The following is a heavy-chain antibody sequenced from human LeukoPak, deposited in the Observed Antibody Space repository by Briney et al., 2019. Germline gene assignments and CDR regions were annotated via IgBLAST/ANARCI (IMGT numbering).Heavy chain of an antibody. Sequence: SSETLSLTCTVSGGSISSYYWSWIRQPPGKGLEWIGYIYYSGSTNYNPSLKSRVTISVDTSKNQFSLKLSSVTAADPAVYYCARTLVRGVMIWFDPWGQGTLVTVSS. CDR1: GGSISSYY. CDR2: IYYSGST. J-gene: IGHJ5*02. V-gene: IGHV4-59*01. CDR3: ARTLVRGVMIWFDP. D-gene: IGHD3-10*01.